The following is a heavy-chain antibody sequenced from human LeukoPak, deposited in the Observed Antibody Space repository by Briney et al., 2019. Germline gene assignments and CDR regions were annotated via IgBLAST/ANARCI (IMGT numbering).Heavy chain of an antibody. V-gene: IGHV3-15*07. CDR2: IRSKIDGGAT. CDR3: YTSITDY. CDR1: GFNVNNAW. D-gene: IGHD2-21*01. J-gene: IGHJ4*02. Sequence: GGSLRLSCAASGFNVNNAWMSWVRQAPGKGLEWVSRIRSKIDGGATDYAAPVKGRFTISRDDSKNTLYLQINSLKIEDTAMYYCYTSITDYWGQGTLVTVSS.